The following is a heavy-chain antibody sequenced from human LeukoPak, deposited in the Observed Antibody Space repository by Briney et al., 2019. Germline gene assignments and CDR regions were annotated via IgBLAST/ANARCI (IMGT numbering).Heavy chain of an antibody. CDR2: ISGSGGST. CDR1: GFTFSSYA. J-gene: IGHJ5*02. CDR3: AKLGIVVVVAATTWFDP. Sequence: PGGSLRLSCAASGFTFSSYAMSWVRQAPGKGLEWVSAISGSGGSTYYADSLKGRFTISRDNSKNTLYLQMNSLRAEDTAVYYCAKLGIVVVVAATTWFDPWGQGTLVTVSS. D-gene: IGHD2-15*01. V-gene: IGHV3-23*01.